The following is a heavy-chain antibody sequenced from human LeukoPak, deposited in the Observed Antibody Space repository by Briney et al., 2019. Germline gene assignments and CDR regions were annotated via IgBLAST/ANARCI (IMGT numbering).Heavy chain of an antibody. CDR3: ARTERDYYDKSGYYQHTLAY. J-gene: IGHJ4*02. Sequence: SVRVSCEASGVTFSSYAISWVRQAPGQGLEWLGGIIPFFGTANYAQTFQGRVTIPADASTSTAYMELSSVRSVDTAVYYCARTERDYYDKSGYYQHTLAYWGQGTLVTVSS. D-gene: IGHD3-22*01. CDR2: IIPFFGTA. V-gene: IGHV1-69*13. CDR1: GVTFSSYA.